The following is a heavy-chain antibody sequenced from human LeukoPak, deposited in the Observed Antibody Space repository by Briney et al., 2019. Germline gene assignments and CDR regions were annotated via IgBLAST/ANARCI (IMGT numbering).Heavy chain of an antibody. D-gene: IGHD3-3*01. V-gene: IGHV4-4*09. CDR3: ASGGKYYDFWSVYLPYYYYMDV. CDR2: IYTSGST. J-gene: IGHJ6*03. CDR1: GGSISSYY. Sequence: SETLSLTCTVSGGSISSYYWSWIRQPPGKGLEWIGYIYTSGSTNYNPSLKSRVTISVDTSKNQFSLKLSSVTAADTAVYYCASGGKYYDFWSVYLPYYYYMDVWGKGTTVTVSS.